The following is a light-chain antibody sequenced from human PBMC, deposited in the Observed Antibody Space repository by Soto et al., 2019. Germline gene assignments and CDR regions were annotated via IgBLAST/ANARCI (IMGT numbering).Light chain of an antibody. CDR3: QQYSSYPSLT. CDR1: QSITNR. J-gene: IGKJ4*01. CDR2: KAS. V-gene: IGKV1-5*03. Sequence: DIQMTQSPSTLSASVGDRVAITCRASQSITNRLAWYQLKPGQAPKLLIYKASNLETGVPSRFSGSGSGTEFTLTISSLQPDDFATYYCQQYSSYPSLTFGGGTKVDIK.